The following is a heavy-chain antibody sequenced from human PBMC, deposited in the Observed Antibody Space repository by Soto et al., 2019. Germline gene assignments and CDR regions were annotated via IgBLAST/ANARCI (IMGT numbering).Heavy chain of an antibody. V-gene: IGHV2-5*02. CDR3: ARALGSWGSYYFDH. J-gene: IGHJ4*02. D-gene: IGHD3-16*01. CDR2: IYWDDDK. CDR1: GFSLDTWGVG. Sequence: QITLKESGPTLVRPTQPLTLTCTVSGFSLDTWGVGVGWIRQPPGKAPEWLALIYWDDDKRYSPSLNNRLTITTDTSKNQVVLTVTNMDPVDTVTYYCARALGSWGSYYFDHWGQGTLVTVSS.